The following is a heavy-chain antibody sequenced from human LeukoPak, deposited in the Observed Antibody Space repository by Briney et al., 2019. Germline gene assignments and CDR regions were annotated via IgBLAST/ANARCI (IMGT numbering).Heavy chain of an antibody. CDR3: ARKGDYGNYIDY. D-gene: IGHD4-17*01. V-gene: IGHV5-51*01. CDR2: IYPGDSDS. CDR1: ASRFTNYY. J-gene: IGHJ4*02. Sequence: GESLKISCKGSASRFTNYYIGWVRQMPGRGLEWMGIIYPGDSDSRCSPSFQGQVTISADRSISTAYLQWSSLKASDTAMYYCARKGDYGNYIDYWGQGTLVTVSS.